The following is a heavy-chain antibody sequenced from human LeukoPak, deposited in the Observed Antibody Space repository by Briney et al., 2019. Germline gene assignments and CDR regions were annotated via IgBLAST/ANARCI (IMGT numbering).Heavy chain of an antibody. CDR2: ISSSGSTI. J-gene: IGHJ4*02. CDR1: GFTFSSYE. CDR3: AREIVVITWKGVDY. D-gene: IGHD3-22*01. Sequence: GGSLRLSCAASGFTFSSYEMNWVREAPGKGLEWVSYISSSGSTIYYADSVKGRFTISRDNAKNSLYLQMNSLRAKDTAVYYCAREIVVITWKGVDYWGQGTLVTVSS. V-gene: IGHV3-48*03.